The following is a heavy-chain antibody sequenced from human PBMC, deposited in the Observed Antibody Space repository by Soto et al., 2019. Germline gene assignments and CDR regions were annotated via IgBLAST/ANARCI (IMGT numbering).Heavy chain of an antibody. CDR2: ISNDGSDK. J-gene: IGHJ3*01. Sequence: QVQLVESGGGVVQPGRSLRLSCAASGFTFNNYGMHWVRQAPGKGLEWVAVISNDGSDKYYADSVKGRLTISRDNSKNTVYLKMNSVRAEDTAVYYCAKDQGIAASHGIDWGQGTMVTVYS. CDR3: AKDQGIAASHGID. D-gene: IGHD6-13*01. CDR1: GFTFNNYG. V-gene: IGHV3-30*18.